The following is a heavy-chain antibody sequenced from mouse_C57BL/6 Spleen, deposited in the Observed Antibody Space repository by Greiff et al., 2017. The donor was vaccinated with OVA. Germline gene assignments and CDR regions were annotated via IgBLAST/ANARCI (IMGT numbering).Heavy chain of an antibody. J-gene: IGHJ1*03. D-gene: IGHD2-5*01. V-gene: IGHV6-3*01. CDR1: GFTFSNYW. CDR3: TGDSNFYWYFDV. CDR2: IRLKSDDYAT. Sequence: EVKLMESGGGLVQPGGSMKLSCVASGFTFSNYWMNWVRQSPEKGLEWVAQIRLKSDDYATHYAESVKGRFTISRDDSKSSVYLQMNNLRAEDTGIYYCTGDSNFYWYFDVWGTGTTVTVSS.